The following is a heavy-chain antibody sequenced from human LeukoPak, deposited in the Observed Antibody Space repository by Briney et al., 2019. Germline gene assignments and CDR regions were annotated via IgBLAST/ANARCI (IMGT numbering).Heavy chain of an antibody. CDR3: ARDNLVGATDY. CDR2: INPNSGGT. Sequence: ASVKVSCKASGYTFTGYYMHWVRQAPGQGLEWMGWINPNSGGTNYAQKFQGWVIMTRDTSISTAYMELSRLRSDDTAVYYCARDNLVGATDYWGQGTLVTVSS. D-gene: IGHD1-26*01. CDR1: GYTFTGYY. V-gene: IGHV1-2*04. J-gene: IGHJ4*02.